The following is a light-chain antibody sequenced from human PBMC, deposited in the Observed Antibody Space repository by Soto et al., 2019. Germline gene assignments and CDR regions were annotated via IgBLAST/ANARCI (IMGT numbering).Light chain of an antibody. CDR2: YDS. CDR1: NIGSKS. J-gene: IGLJ2*01. CDR3: QLWDSSSDHVV. Sequence: SSELTQPPSVSVAPGKTARITCGGNNIGSKSVHWYQQKPGQAPVLVIYYDSDRPSGLPERFSGSNSGNTATLTISRVEAGDEADYYCQLWDSSSDHVVFGGGTKLTVL. V-gene: IGLV3-21*04.